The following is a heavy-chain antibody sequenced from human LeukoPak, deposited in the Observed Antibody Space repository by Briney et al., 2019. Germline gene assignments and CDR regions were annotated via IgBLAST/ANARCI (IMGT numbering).Heavy chain of an antibody. Sequence: GGSLRLSCAASGFTFSSYSMNWVRQAPGKGLEWVSSISSSSSYIYYADSVKGRFTISRDNAKNSLYLQMNSLRAEDTAVYYCARGLPDGIAVAGTGYDYWGQGTLVTVSS. CDR2: ISSSSSYI. CDR1: GFTFSSYS. CDR3: ARGLPDGIAVAGTGYDY. J-gene: IGHJ4*02. V-gene: IGHV3-21*01. D-gene: IGHD6-19*01.